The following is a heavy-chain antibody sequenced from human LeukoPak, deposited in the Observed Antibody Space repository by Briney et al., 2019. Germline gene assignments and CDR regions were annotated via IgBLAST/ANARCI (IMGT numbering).Heavy chain of an antibody. D-gene: IGHD3-22*01. Sequence: ASVKVSCKASGYTFTSYGISWVRQAPGQGLEWMGWISAYNGNTNYAQKLQGRVTMTTDTSTSTAYMELRRLRSDDTAVYYCAWLDYYDSSGYPIFDYWGQGTLVTVSS. V-gene: IGHV1-18*01. CDR2: ISAYNGNT. CDR1: GYTFTSYG. J-gene: IGHJ4*02. CDR3: AWLDYYDSSGYPIFDY.